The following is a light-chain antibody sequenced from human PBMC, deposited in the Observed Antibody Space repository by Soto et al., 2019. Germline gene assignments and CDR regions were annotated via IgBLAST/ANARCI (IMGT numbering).Light chain of an antibody. V-gene: IGKV3-20*01. J-gene: IGKJ5*01. CDR1: QSVSSSY. CDR2: GSS. CDR3: QQYGSSPIT. Sequence: EIVLTQSPGTLSLSPGERATLSCRASQSVSSSYLAWYQQKPGQAPRLLIYGSSIRATGIPDRFSGSGSGKDFTLTIRRLEPEDFAVYYCQQYGSSPITFGQGTRLEI.